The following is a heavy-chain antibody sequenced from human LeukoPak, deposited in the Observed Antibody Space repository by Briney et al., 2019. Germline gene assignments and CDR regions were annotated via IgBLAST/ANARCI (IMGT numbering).Heavy chain of an antibody. J-gene: IGHJ4*02. CDR2: ISSSGSTI. D-gene: IGHD3-3*01. V-gene: IGHV3-11*01. CDR3: ARSTSYDFWSGEPFGY. CDR1: GFTFSDYY. Sequence: GSLRLSCAASGFTFSDYYMSWIRQAPGKGLEWVSYISSSGSTIYYADSVKGRITISRDNAKNSLYLQMNSLRAEDTAVYYCARSTSYDFWSGEPFGYWGQGTLVTVSS.